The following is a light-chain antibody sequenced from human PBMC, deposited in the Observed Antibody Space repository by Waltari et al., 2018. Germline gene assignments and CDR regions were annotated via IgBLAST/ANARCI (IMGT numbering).Light chain of an antibody. CDR1: QSVRSN. J-gene: IGKJ4*01. V-gene: IGKV3-15*01. Sequence: EIVITQSPATLSVSPGETATLSCRASQSVRSNLAWYQQKPGQSPSLLIHGASTRATGVPARFSGSGSGTEFTLTISSLQSEDFAVYYCQQYDNWLLTFGGGTKVEI. CDR2: GAS. CDR3: QQYDNWLLT.